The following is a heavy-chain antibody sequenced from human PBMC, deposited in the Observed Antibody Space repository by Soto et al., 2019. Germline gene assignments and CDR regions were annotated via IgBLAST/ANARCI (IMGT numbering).Heavy chain of an antibody. V-gene: IGHV3-21*01. J-gene: IGHJ6*02. D-gene: IGHD2-2*01. CDR1: GFTFSSYS. CDR3: AREPAPIVVVYYGMDV. CDR2: SSSSSSYI. Sequence: PGGSLRLSCAASGFTFSSYSMNWVRQAPGKGLEWVSSSSSSSSYIYYADSVKGRFTISRDNAKNSLYLQMNSLRAEDTAVYYCAREPAPIVVVYYGMDVWGQGTTVTVSS.